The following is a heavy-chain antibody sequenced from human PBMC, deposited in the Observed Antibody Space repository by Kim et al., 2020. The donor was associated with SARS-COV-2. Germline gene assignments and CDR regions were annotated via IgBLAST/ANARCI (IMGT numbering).Heavy chain of an antibody. D-gene: IGHD5-18*01. V-gene: IGHV4-4*09. CDR3: ARYRGYSYGTFDY. J-gene: IGHJ4*02. Sequence: YSPTLKGRGTISVATSKNQFSLKLSSVTDAEAAVYYCARYRGYSYGTFDYWGQGTLVTVSS.